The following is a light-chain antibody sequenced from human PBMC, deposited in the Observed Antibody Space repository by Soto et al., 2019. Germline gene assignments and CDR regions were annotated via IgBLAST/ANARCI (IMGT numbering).Light chain of an antibody. CDR1: SSDVGSYNR. V-gene: IGLV2-18*02. CDR3: ASYQFSGPLFV. Sequence: QSALTQPPSVSGSPGQSVTIPCTGTSSDVGSYNRVSWYQQPPGTAPKVMIYEVSNRPSGVPDRFSGSKSGNTASLTISGPQGGGEGMFYGASYQFSGPLFVFATGTRVAV. J-gene: IGLJ1*01. CDR2: EVS.